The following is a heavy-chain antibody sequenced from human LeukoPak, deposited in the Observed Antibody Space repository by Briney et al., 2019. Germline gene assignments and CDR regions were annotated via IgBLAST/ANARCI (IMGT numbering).Heavy chain of an antibody. D-gene: IGHD6-13*01. Sequence: PGGSLRLSCAASGFIFDSFWMTWVRQAPGKGLEWVAHIKQDGSEKKYVDSVKGRFTISRDNAKNSLYLQMNSLRAEDTAVYYCARAGIAAAYNNWFDPWGQGTLVTVSS. CDR2: IKQDGSEK. V-gene: IGHV3-7*01. CDR1: GFIFDSFW. J-gene: IGHJ5*02. CDR3: ARAGIAAAYNNWFDP.